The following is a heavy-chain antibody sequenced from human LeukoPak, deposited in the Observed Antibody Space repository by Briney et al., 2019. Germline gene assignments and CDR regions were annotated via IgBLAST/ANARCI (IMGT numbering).Heavy chain of an antibody. V-gene: IGHV1-2*02. Sequence: ASVKVSCKASGYTFTGYYMHWVRQAPGQGLEWMGWINPNSGGTNYAQKFQGRVTMTRDTSISTAYMELSRLRSGDTAVYYCARDPDIVVVPAAMGFDPWGQGTLVTVSS. J-gene: IGHJ5*02. CDR1: GYTFTGYY. CDR2: INPNSGGT. CDR3: ARDPDIVVVPAAMGFDP. D-gene: IGHD2-2*01.